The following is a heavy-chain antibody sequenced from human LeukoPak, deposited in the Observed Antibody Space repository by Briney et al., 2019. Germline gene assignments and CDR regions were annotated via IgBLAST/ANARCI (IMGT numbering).Heavy chain of an antibody. V-gene: IGHV1-69*06. CDR1: GGTFISYP. CDR3: ARDGYSSSSGPDDY. Sequence: SVKVSCKASGGTFISYPISWVRQAPGQGLEWMGGIIPIFGTANYAQKFQGRVTITADKSTSTAYMELSSLRSEDTAVYYCARDGYSSSSGPDDYWGQGTLVTVSS. D-gene: IGHD6-6*01. J-gene: IGHJ4*02. CDR2: IIPIFGTA.